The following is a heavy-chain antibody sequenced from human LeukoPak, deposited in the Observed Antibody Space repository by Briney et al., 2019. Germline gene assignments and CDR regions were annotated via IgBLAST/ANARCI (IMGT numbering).Heavy chain of an antibody. V-gene: IGHV3-21*01. Sequence: GGSLRLSCAASGFTFSDYTMTWVRQAPGKGLEWVSCISTSSSYIYYADSLQGRFTVSRDNIENSLFLQMNSLIAEDTAVYYCARGSSSGGGVDYWGQGTLVTVPS. CDR2: ISTSSSYI. CDR1: GFTFSDYT. D-gene: IGHD6-25*01. J-gene: IGHJ4*02. CDR3: ARGSSSGGGVDY.